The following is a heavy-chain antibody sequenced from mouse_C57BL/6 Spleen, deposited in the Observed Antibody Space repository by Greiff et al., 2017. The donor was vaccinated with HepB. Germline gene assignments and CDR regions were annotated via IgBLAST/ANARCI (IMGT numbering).Heavy chain of an antibody. CDR2: INPNNGGT. D-gene: IGHD2-3*01. CDR1: GYTFTDYY. V-gene: IGHV1-26*01. CDR3: ARSGDGYPRY. J-gene: IGHJ2*01. Sequence: VQLQQSGPELVKPGASVKISCKASGYTFTDYYMNWVKQSHGKSLEWIGDINPNNGGTSYNQKFKGKATLTVDKSSSTAYMELRSLTSEDSAVYYCARSGDGYPRYWGQGTTLTVSS.